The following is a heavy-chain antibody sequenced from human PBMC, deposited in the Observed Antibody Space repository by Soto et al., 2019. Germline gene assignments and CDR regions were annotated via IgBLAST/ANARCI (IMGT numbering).Heavy chain of an antibody. CDR1: GFTFSSYG. V-gene: IGHV3-33*01. Sequence: QVQLVESGGGVVQPGRSLRLSCAASGFTFSSYGMHWVRQAPGKGLEWVAIIWYDGVNKNYIDSVKGRFTISRDNSENTLYLQMNSLRVEDTAVYYCTRGFLYGSKNFYNQGPAFDWGRGTLVTVSS. CDR3: TRGFLYGSKNFYNQGPAFD. CDR2: IWYDGVNK. J-gene: IGHJ4*02. D-gene: IGHD3-10*01.